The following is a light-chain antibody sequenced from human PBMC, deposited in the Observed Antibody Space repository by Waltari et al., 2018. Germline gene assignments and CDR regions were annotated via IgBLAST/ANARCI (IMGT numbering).Light chain of an antibody. Sequence: QSILTQPPSVSGAPGQRVTISCTGSSSNIGATYGVHWYQQLPGTAPKLLIYGNSTRPSGVPDRFSGSTSGTSASLAITGLQAEDEADYYCQSYDSSLSVVVFGGGTKLTVL. CDR3: QSYDSSLSVVV. CDR1: SSNIGATYG. V-gene: IGLV1-40*01. J-gene: IGLJ2*01. CDR2: GNS.